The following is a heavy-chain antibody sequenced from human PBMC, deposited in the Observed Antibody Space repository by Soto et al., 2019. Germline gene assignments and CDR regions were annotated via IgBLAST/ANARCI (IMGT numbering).Heavy chain of an antibody. CDR2: GLRHEFV. Sequence: QMHLQESGPGLVKPSETLSLTCTVSGGSISDHYLSWTRQPPGKGLEWIGYGLRHEFVGTNPSLTSRVTISVDTSKKQFSLRLNSVTAADTAVYYCVAGPDHAKSAYWGQGPWSPSPQ. CDR1: GGSISDHY. J-gene: IGHJ4*01. V-gene: IGHV4-59*11. CDR3: VAGPDHAKSAY.